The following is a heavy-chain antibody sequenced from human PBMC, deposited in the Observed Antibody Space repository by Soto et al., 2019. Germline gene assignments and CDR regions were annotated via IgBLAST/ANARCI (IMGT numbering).Heavy chain of an antibody. CDR1: GGSISRGGYY. CDR3: ARLDDSSGNTPFDF. Sequence: PSETLSLTCTVSGGSISRGGYYWSWIRQRPGKGLEWIGHVYYSGTTYSNPSLRSRITISVDTSENQFSLKLSSLTAADTAMYFCARLDDSSGNTPFDFWG. V-gene: IGHV4-31*02. CDR2: VYYSGTT. D-gene: IGHD3-22*01. J-gene: IGHJ4*01.